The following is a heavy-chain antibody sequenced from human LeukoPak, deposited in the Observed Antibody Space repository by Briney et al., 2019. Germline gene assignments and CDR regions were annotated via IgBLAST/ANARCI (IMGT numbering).Heavy chain of an antibody. D-gene: IGHD5-24*01. V-gene: IGHV3-33*01. J-gene: IGHJ4*02. Sequence: GGSLRLSCAASGFTFSSYGMHWVRQAPGKGLEWVAVIWYDGSSKYYADSVKGRFTISRDNSKNTLYLQMNSLRAEDTAVYYCAREGRDGYNDLPGRFDYWGQGTLVTVSS. CDR3: AREGRDGYNDLPGRFDY. CDR2: IWYDGSSK. CDR1: GFTFSSYG.